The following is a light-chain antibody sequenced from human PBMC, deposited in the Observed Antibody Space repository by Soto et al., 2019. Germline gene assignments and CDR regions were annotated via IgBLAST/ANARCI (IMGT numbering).Light chain of an antibody. CDR1: QSVSSSY. V-gene: IGKV3-20*01. CDR2: GAS. CDR3: QQFDSSSPT. J-gene: IGKJ1*01. Sequence: EIVLTQSPGTLSLSPGEGATLSCRASQSVSSSYIAWYQQRPGQTPSLLIYGASTRATGIPDRFSGSGSGTHFTLTISRLEPEDFSVYYCQQFDSSSPTFGQGTKVDIK.